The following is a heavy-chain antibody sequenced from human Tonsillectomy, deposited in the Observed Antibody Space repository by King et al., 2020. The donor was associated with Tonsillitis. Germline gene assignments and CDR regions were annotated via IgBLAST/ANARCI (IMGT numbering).Heavy chain of an antibody. D-gene: IGHD4-17*01. CDR3: ARQPVTTGTYYFDY. Sequence: VQLVESGGGVVQPGKSLRLSCAVSGFTFSSYTMHWVRQAPGKGLEWVAVISYDGNNKYYAASVEGRFTISRDNSKNTLYLQLNNLRAEDTAVYYCARQPVTTGTYYFDYWGQGTLVTVSS. CDR2: ISYDGNNK. V-gene: IGHV3-30*04. CDR1: GFTFSSYT. J-gene: IGHJ4*02.